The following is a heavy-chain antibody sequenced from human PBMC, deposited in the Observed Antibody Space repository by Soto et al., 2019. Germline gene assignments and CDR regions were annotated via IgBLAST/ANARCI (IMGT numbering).Heavy chain of an antibody. D-gene: IGHD6-13*01. CDR3: ARDQQQLVGGVDY. V-gene: IGHV1-3*01. CDR2: INAGNGNT. CDR1: GYTFTSYA. Sequence: QVQLVQSGAEVKKPGASVKVSCKASGYTFTSYAMHWVRQAPGQRLEWMGWINAGNGNTKYSQKFQGRVTITRDTSASTAYMELSSLISEDTAVYYCARDQQQLVGGVDYWGQGTLVTVSS. J-gene: IGHJ4*02.